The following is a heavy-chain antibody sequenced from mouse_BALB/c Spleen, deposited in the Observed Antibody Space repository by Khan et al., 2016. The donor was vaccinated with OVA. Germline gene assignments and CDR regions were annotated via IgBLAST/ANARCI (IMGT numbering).Heavy chain of an antibody. CDR3: ARAGNYDYDRFAY. D-gene: IGHD2-4*01. J-gene: IGHJ3*01. CDR1: GYTFTDYN. CDR2: IYPYNGGT. V-gene: IGHV1S29*02. Sequence: EVQLQQSGPELVKPGASVKISCKASGYTFTDYNMHWVKQSHGKSLEWIGYIYPYNGGTGYNQKFKSKATLTVDNSSSTAYMAIRSLTSEDSAVYYCARAGNYDYDRFAYWGQGTLVTVSA.